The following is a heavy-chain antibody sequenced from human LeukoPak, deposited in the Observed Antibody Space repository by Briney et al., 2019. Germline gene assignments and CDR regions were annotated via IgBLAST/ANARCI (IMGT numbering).Heavy chain of an antibody. V-gene: IGHV3-30*18. CDR3: AKDDEFRPFDY. CDR2: ISYDGSNK. J-gene: IGHJ4*02. CDR1: GFTFSSYG. D-gene: IGHD3-10*01. Sequence: PGGSLRLSCAASGFTFSSYGMHWVRQAPGKGLEWVAVISYDGSNKYYADSVKGRFTISRDNSKNTLYLQMNSLRAEDTAVYYCAKDDEFRPFDYWGQGTLVTVSS.